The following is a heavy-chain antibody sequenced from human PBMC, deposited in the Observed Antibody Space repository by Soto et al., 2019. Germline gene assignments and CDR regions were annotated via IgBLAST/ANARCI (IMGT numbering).Heavy chain of an antibody. J-gene: IGHJ4*02. CDR2: ISGSGRNT. CDR3: AKDCTSSWYPGY. Sequence: PGGSLRLSCAASGFTFSTYDMTWVRQAPGKGPEWVSAISGSGRNTHYSDSVKGRFTISRDNLKNTLYLQMNSLRAEDTAVYYCAKDCTSSWYPGYWGQGTLVTVSS. V-gene: IGHV3-23*01. D-gene: IGHD2-2*01. CDR1: GFTFSTYD.